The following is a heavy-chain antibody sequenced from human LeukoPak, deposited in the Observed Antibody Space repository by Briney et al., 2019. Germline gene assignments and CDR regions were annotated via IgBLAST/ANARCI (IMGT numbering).Heavy chain of an antibody. CDR3: AKVGGRAAASSDYYFDY. CDR2: ISGSGGST. CDR1: GFTFSSYG. D-gene: IGHD6-13*01. J-gene: IGHJ4*02. V-gene: IGHV3-23*01. Sequence: GGSLRLSCAASGFTFSSYGMSWVRQAPGKGLEWVSAISGSGGSTYYADSVKGRFTISRDNSKNTLYLQMNSLRAEDTAVYYCAKVGGRAAASSDYYFDYWGQGTLVTVSS.